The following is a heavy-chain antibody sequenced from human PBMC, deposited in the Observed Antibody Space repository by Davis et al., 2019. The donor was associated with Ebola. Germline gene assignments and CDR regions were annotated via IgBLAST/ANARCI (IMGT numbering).Heavy chain of an antibody. V-gene: IGHV1-69*06. CDR1: GGTFSSYA. CDR3: ARTKTRIRFLEWLLDWFDP. D-gene: IGHD3-3*01. CDR2: IIPIFGTA. Sequence: SVKVSCKASGGTFSSYAISWVRQAPGQGLEWMGGIIPIFGTANYAQKFQGRVTITADKSTSTAYMELRSLRSDDTAVYYCARTKTRIRFLEWLLDWFDPWGQGTLVTVSS. J-gene: IGHJ5*02.